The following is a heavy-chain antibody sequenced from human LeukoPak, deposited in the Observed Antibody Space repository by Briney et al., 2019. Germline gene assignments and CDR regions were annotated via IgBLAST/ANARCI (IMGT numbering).Heavy chain of an antibody. CDR2: INPSGGST. J-gene: IGHJ5*02. D-gene: IGHD3-22*01. CDR3: ARDVRGLTYYYDSSGYENWFDP. CDR1: GYTFTSYY. V-gene: IGHV1-46*01. Sequence: ASVKVSCKASGYTFTSYYMHWVRQAPGQGLEWMGIINPSGGSTSYAQKFQGRVTMTRDTSTSTVYMELSSLRSEDTAVYYCARDVRGLTYYYDSSGYENWFDPWGQGILVTVSS.